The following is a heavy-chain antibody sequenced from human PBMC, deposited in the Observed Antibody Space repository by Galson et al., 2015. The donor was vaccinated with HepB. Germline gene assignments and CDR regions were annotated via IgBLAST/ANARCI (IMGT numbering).Heavy chain of an antibody. V-gene: IGHV3-30*04. Sequence: SLRLSCAASGFTFSSYAMHWVRQAPGKGLEWVAVISYDGSNKYYADSVKGRFTISRDNSKNTLYLQMNSLRAEDTAVYYCARDQRVRAYYFDYWGQGTLVTVSS. J-gene: IGHJ4*02. CDR3: ARDQRVRAYYFDY. CDR2: ISYDGSNK. CDR1: GFTFSSYA. D-gene: IGHD3-10*01.